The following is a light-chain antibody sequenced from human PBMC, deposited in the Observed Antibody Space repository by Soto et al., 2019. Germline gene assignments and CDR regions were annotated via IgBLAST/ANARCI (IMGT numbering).Light chain of an antibody. V-gene: IGKV3-15*01. CDR2: GAS. CDR1: QSITRN. J-gene: IGKJ1*01. CDR3: QQYNNWPMWT. Sequence: EIVMTQSPATLSLSPGERATLSCRASQSITRNLAWYQQTPGQAPRLLIYGASTRATGIPSRFSGSGSGTDFTLTISSLQSEDFAVYYCQQYNNWPMWTFGQGTKVDI.